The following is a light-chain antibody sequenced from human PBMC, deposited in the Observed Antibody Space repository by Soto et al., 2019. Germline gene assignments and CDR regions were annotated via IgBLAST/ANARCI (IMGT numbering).Light chain of an antibody. CDR3: HQYVTSSWT. Sequence: EIVLTQSPGTLSLSPGERATLSCRASQSISSSFLAWYQQRPGQSPRLIIYGASSRATGIPDRFSGSGSGTDFTLTISRLDLEDSAFYYCHQYVTSSWTFGQATKVEIK. CDR1: QSISSSF. V-gene: IGKV3-20*01. J-gene: IGKJ1*01. CDR2: GAS.